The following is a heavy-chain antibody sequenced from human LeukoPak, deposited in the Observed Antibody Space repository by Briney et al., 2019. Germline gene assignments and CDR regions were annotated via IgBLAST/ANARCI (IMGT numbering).Heavy chain of an antibody. CDR1: RYTFTGYY. V-gene: IGHV1-2*04. J-gene: IGHJ6*02. Sequence: ASVKVSCKASRYTFTGYYMHWVRQAPGQGLEWMGWINPNSGGTNYAQKFQGWVTMTRDTSISTAYMELSRLRSDDTAVYYCARYNWNGYYYYGMDVWGQGTTVTVSS. CDR3: ARYNWNGYYYYGMDV. D-gene: IGHD1-20*01. CDR2: INPNSGGT.